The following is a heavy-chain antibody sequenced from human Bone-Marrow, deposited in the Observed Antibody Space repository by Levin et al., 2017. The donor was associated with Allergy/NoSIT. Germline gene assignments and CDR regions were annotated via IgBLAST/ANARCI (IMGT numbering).Heavy chain of an antibody. CDR1: GGTFSSYA. Sequence: SVKVSCKASGGTFSSYAISWVRQAPGQGLEWMGGIIPIFGTANYAQKFQGRVTITADKSTSTAYMELSSLRSEDTAVYYCARLDDIVGASFDYWGQGTLVTVSS. V-gene: IGHV1-69*06. J-gene: IGHJ4*02. D-gene: IGHD1-26*01. CDR3: ARLDDIVGASFDY. CDR2: IIPIFGTA.